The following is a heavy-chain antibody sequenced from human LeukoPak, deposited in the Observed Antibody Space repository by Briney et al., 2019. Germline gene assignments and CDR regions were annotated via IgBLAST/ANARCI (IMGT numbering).Heavy chain of an antibody. CDR3: AKWGSGSERYFDY. CDR1: GFTFSGYA. CDR2: ISCSGGST. Sequence: GGSLRLSCAASGFTFSGYAMTWVRQAPGKGLEWVSAISCSGGSTYYADSVKGRFTISRDNSKNTLYLQMNSLRAGDTAVYYCAKWGSGSERYFDYWGQGTLVTVSS. D-gene: IGHD3-10*01. J-gene: IGHJ4*02. V-gene: IGHV3-23*01.